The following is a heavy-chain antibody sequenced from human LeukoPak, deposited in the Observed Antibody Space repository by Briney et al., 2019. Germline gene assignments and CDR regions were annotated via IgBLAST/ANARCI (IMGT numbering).Heavy chain of an antibody. CDR3: ARVTRRVSFFDY. CDR2: IYYSGST. J-gene: IGHJ4*02. CDR1: GGSISSSSYY. Sequence: SETLSLTCTVSGGSISSSSYYWGWIRQPPGKGLEWIGSIYYSGSTNYNPSLKSRVTISVDTSKNQFSLKLSSVTAADTAVYYCARVTRRVSFFDYWGQGTLVTVSS. D-gene: IGHD3-16*01. V-gene: IGHV4-39*07.